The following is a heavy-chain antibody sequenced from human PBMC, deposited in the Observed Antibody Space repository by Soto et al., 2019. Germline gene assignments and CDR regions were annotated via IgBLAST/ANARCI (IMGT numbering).Heavy chain of an antibody. CDR2: IRSSADGT. J-gene: IGHJ6*02. D-gene: IGHD3-3*01. Sequence: GGSLRLSCAASGFTFSTYAMTWVRQAPGKGLEWVAIIRSSADGTYYVDSVKGRFTISRDKPRNTLNLQMNSPRAEETAVYYCAKNGDFWSWGMDVWGQGTTVTVSS. CDR3: AKNGDFWSWGMDV. CDR1: GFTFSTYA. V-gene: IGHV3-23*01.